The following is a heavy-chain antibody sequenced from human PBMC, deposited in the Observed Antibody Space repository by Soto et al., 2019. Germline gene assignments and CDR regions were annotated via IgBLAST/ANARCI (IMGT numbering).Heavy chain of an antibody. Sequence: PSETLSLTCAVYAGSFSGYYWIWIRQPPGKGLEWIGEINHSGSTNYNPSLKSRVTISVDTSKNQFSLKLSSVTAADTAVYYCARLYALLYGSGPGGNTDDAFDIWGQGTMVTVSS. CDR2: INHSGST. V-gene: IGHV4-34*01. D-gene: IGHD3-10*01. CDR3: ARLYALLYGSGPGGNTDDAFDI. CDR1: AGSFSGYY. J-gene: IGHJ3*02.